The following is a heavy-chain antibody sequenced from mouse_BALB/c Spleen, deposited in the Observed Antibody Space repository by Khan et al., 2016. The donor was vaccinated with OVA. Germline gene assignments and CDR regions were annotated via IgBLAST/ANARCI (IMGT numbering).Heavy chain of an antibody. J-gene: IGHJ3*01. CDR1: GFTFSTYG. Sequence: EVELVESGGDVVKPGGSLKLSCAASGFTFSTYGMSWVRQTPDKRLEWVATVSTGGHYTYYPDTVKGRFTISRDNAKNTLYLQMSSLQSVDTAIFYCARLAYYYVGQWFAYWGQGTLVPVSA. CDR3: ARLAYYYVGQWFAY. V-gene: IGHV5-6*01. D-gene: IGHD1-1*01. CDR2: VSTGGHYT.